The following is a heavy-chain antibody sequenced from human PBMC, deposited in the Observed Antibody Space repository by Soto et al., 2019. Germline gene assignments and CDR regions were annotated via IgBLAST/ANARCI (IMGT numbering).Heavy chain of an antibody. CDR1: GFSFSDSA. CDR3: TRPPSGSYGDDFDY. V-gene: IGHV3-73*01. J-gene: IGHJ4*02. D-gene: IGHD1-26*01. CDR2: IRDKANHYAT. Sequence: GGSLRLSCKVSGFSFSDSAMHWVRQASGKGLEWVGHIRDKANHYATAYAASVKGRFVVSRDDSQNTAYLQMSSLKADDTAVYYCTRPPSGSYGDDFDYWGQGTLVTVSS.